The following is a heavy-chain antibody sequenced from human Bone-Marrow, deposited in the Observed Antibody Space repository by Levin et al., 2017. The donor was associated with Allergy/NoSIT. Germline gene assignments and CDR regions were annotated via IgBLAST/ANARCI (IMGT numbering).Heavy chain of an antibody. V-gene: IGHV1-8*01. CDR2: MNPNSGNT. Sequence: GESLKISCKASGYTFTSYDINWVRQATGQGLEWMGWMNPNSGNTGYAQKFQGRVTMTRNTSISTAYMELSSLRSEDTAVYYCARSKVATKRNWFDPWGQGTLVTVSS. J-gene: IGHJ5*02. CDR3: ARSKVATKRNWFDP. CDR1: GYTFTSYD. D-gene: IGHD5-24*01.